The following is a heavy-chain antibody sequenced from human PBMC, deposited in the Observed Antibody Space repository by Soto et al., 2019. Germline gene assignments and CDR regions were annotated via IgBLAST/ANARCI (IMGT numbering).Heavy chain of an antibody. CDR2: IKQDGSEK. V-gene: IGHV3-7*01. D-gene: IGHD3-3*01. CDR1: GFTFSSYW. CDR3: ARDGAHYDFWSGSRIQDYYYYYMDV. Sequence: GGSLRLSCAASGFTFSSYWMSWVRQAPGKGLEWVANIKQDGSEKYYVDSVKGRFTISRDNAKNSLYLQMNSLRAEDTAVYYCARDGAHYDFWSGSRIQDYYYYYMDVWGKGTTVTVSS. J-gene: IGHJ6*03.